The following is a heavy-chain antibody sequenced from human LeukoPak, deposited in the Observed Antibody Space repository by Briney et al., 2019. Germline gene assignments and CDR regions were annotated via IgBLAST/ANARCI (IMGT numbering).Heavy chain of an antibody. J-gene: IGHJ4*02. CDR1: GFTFINYA. CDR3: AKAWGGGAYPSVY. CDR2: VNTMGADT. V-gene: IGHV3-23*01. D-gene: IGHD3-16*01. Sequence: GGSLRLSCTASGFTFINYAMSWVRQAPGKGLEWVSAVNTMGADTFYADSVQGRFTISRDNSKNTVYLQMNTLRVEDTAVYYCAKAWGGGAYPSVYWGQGTLVIVSS.